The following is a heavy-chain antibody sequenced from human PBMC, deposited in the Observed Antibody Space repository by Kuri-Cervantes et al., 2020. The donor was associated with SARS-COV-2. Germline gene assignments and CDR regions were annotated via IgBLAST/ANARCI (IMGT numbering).Heavy chain of an antibody. CDR3: ARDLRLGNSLDY. D-gene: IGHD6-19*01. CDR1: GFSVSSYG. V-gene: IGHV3-48*04. J-gene: IGHJ4*02. CDR2: ISSSGTTI. Sequence: GGSLRLSCAASGFSVSSYGMSWVRQAPGKGLEWVSYISSSGTTIYYADSVQGRFIISRDNAESSVYLQMNSLRAEDTAVYYCARDLRLGNSLDYWGQGTLVTVSS.